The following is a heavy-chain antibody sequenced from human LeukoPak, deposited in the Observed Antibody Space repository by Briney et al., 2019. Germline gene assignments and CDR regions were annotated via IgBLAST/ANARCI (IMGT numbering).Heavy chain of an antibody. V-gene: IGHV3-30*02. J-gene: IGHJ4*02. CDR1: GFTLSSYG. Sequence: GGSLRLSCAASGFTLSSYGMHWVRQAPGKGLEWVAFIRYDGSNKYYADSVKGRFTISRDNSKNTLYLQMNSLRAEDTAVYYCAKDRNIVVVPAASPYCFDYWGQGTLVTVSS. CDR2: IRYDGSNK. CDR3: AKDRNIVVVPAASPYCFDY. D-gene: IGHD2-2*01.